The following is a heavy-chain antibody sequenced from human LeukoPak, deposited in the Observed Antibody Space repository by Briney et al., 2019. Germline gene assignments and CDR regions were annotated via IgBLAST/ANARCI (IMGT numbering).Heavy chain of an antibody. J-gene: IGHJ4*02. D-gene: IGHD5-18*01. Sequence: ASVKVSCKASGYTFTGYYMHWVRQAPGQGLEWMGRINPNSGGTNYAQKFQGRVTMTRDTSISTAYMELSRLRSHDTAVYYCARGPRGYSYGPTLDYWGQGTLVTVSS. V-gene: IGHV1-2*06. CDR2: INPNSGGT. CDR1: GYTFTGYY. CDR3: ARGPRGYSYGPTLDY.